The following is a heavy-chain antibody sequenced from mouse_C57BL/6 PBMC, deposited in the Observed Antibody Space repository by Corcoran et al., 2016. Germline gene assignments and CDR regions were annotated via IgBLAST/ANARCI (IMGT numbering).Heavy chain of an antibody. D-gene: IGHD1-1*01. V-gene: IGHV1-26*01. Sequence: EVQLQQSGPELVKPGASVKISCKASGYTFTDYYMNWVKQSHGKSLEWIGDINPNNGGTSYNQKFKGKATLTVDKSSSTAYMELRSLTSEDSAVYYCARGLLRSSYGGFAYWGQGTLVTVSA. CDR1: GYTFTDYY. CDR2: INPNNGGT. J-gene: IGHJ3*01. CDR3: ARGLLRSSYGGFAY.